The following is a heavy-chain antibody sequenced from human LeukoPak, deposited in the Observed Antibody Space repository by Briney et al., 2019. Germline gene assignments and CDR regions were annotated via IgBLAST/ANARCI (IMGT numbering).Heavy chain of an antibody. D-gene: IGHD4-17*01. CDR1: GFTVSSNY. CDR3: AREGRPYGDPTGNWFDP. CDR2: IYSGGST. V-gene: IGHV3-53*01. Sequence: PGGSLRLSCAASGFTVSSNYMSWVRQAPGKGLEWVSVIYSGGSTYYADSVKGRFTISRDNSKNTLYLQMNSLRAEDTAVYYCAREGRPYGDPTGNWFDPWGQGTLVTVSS. J-gene: IGHJ5*02.